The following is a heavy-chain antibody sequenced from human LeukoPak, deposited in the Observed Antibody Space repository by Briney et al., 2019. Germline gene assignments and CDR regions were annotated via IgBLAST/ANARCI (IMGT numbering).Heavy chain of an antibody. CDR1: GGSISSYY. CDR3: ARENSGSYREFDY. CDR2: IYYSGST. D-gene: IGHD1-26*01. Sequence: SETLSLTCTVSGGSISSYYWSWIRQPPGKGLEWIGYIYYSGSTNYNPSLKSRVTISVDTSKNQFPLKLSSVTAADTAVFYCARENSGSYREFDYWGQGTLVTVSS. J-gene: IGHJ4*02. V-gene: IGHV4-59*12.